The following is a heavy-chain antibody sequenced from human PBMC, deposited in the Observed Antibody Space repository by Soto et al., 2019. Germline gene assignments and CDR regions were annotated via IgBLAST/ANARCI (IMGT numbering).Heavy chain of an antibody. CDR3: ARAAPRDSSGLYFDF. CDR1: GGSISSYY. J-gene: IGHJ4*02. CDR2: IYYSGST. V-gene: IGHV4-59*12. Sequence: SETLSLTCTVSGGSISSYYWSWIRQPPGKGLEWIGYIYYSGSTNYNSSLKSRVTISIDTSKSQFSLRLTSLIDTDTAVYYCARAAPRDSSGLYFDFWGQGSLVTVSS. D-gene: IGHD6-19*01.